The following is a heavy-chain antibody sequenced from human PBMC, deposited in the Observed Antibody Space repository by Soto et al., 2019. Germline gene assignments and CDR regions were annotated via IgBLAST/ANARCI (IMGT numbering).Heavy chain of an antibody. CDR1: GFTFSNYT. D-gene: IGHD4-17*01. V-gene: IGHV3-48*01. CDR2: ISSSSSTI. Sequence: EVQLVESGGGLVQPGGSLRLSCAASGFTFSNYTMNWVRQAPGKGLEWVSYISSSSSTIYYADSVKGRFTISRDNAKNSLYLQMNSLRVEDTAVYYCAREGGVYGGHFDYWGQGTLVTVSS. CDR3: AREGGVYGGHFDY. J-gene: IGHJ4*02.